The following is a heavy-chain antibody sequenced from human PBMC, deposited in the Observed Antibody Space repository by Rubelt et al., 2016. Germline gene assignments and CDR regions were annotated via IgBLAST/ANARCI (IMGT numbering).Heavy chain of an antibody. Sequence: QVQLQQWGAGLLKPSETLSLTCAVYGGSFSDYYWIWVRQSPGKGLEWIGDINHSGSTNYNPSLKSRVTTSVDTSKNQFSLKLSSVTAADTAVYYCARPHSSGWYPFDYWGQGTLVTVSS. V-gene: IGHV4-34*01. D-gene: IGHD6-19*01. J-gene: IGHJ4*02. CDR1: GGSFSDYY. CDR3: ARPHSSGWYPFDY. CDR2: INHSGST.